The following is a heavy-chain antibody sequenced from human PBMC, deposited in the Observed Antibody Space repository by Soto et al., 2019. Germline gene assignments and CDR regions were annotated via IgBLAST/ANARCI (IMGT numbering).Heavy chain of an antibody. CDR3: VRGGAARDLDS. CDR1: GYTFTNFA. V-gene: IGHV1-18*01. J-gene: IGHJ5*01. CDR2: VSANNGFT. D-gene: IGHD6-6*01. Sequence: QVSLVQSGGELRRPGASVNVSCRTSGYTFTNFALSWVRQAPGQGLEWIGFVSANNGFTRFAQRFQGRVYGKTDISTSTVYLDLSSLSADDTAVYYCVRGGAARDLDSWGQGAPVSVAS.